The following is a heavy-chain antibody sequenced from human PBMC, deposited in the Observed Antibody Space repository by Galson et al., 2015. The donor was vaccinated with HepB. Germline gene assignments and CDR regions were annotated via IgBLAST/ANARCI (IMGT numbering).Heavy chain of an antibody. D-gene: IGHD3-3*01. V-gene: IGHV1-3*01. CDR3: ARDNQITIFGVAKTDDAFDI. CDR2: INAGNGNT. CDR1: GYTFTSYA. J-gene: IGHJ3*02. Sequence: SVKVSCKASGYTFTSYAMHWVRQAPGQRLEWMGWINAGNGNTKYSQKFQGRVTITRDTSASTAYMELSSLRSEDTAVYYCARDNQITIFGVAKTDDAFDIWGQGTMVTVSS.